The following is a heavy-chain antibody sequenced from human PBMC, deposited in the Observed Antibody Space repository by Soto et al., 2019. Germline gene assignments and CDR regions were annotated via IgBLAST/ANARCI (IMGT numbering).Heavy chain of an antibody. J-gene: IGHJ6*04. D-gene: IGHD3-3*01. Sequence: GGSLRLSCTASGFTFGDYAMSWVRQAPGKGLEGVGFIRSKAYGGTTEYAASVKGRFTISRDDSKSIAYLQMNSLKTEDTAVYYCTRVELTYDFWSGYYSGAQYYYGMDVWGKGTTVTVSS. CDR2: IRSKAYGGTT. CDR3: TRVELTYDFWSGYYSGAQYYYGMDV. CDR1: GFTFGDYA. V-gene: IGHV3-49*04.